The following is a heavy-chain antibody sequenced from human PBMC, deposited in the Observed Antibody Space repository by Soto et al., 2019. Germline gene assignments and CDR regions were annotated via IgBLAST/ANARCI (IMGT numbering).Heavy chain of an antibody. D-gene: IGHD2-2*01. V-gene: IGHV1-69*01. CDR3: ARDLCGCSSTRCYGQNHWFDP. J-gene: IGHJ5*02. CDR2: IIPIFGTA. Sequence: VELCWEAPGGGNGSYARRWVQQEPGKGLEWMGGIIPIFGTANYAQKFQGRVTITADESTSTAYMELSSLRSEDTAVYYCARDLCGCSSTRCYGQNHWFDPWGQGPLVTV. CDR1: GGGNGSYA.